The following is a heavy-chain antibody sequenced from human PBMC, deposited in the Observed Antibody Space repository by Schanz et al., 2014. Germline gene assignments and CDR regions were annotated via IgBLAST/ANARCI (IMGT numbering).Heavy chain of an antibody. CDR2: ISSSGSST. CDR1: GFTVSSNY. Sequence: EVQLVESGGGLVQPGGSLRLSCAVSGFTVSSNYMSWVRQAPGKGLEWVSAISSSGSSTFYADSVKGRFTISRDNSKNTLYLQMNSLRAEDTAIYYCAKYRYSVFDFDYWGQGTLVTVSS. D-gene: IGHD3-16*02. J-gene: IGHJ4*02. V-gene: IGHV3-23*04. CDR3: AKYRYSVFDFDY.